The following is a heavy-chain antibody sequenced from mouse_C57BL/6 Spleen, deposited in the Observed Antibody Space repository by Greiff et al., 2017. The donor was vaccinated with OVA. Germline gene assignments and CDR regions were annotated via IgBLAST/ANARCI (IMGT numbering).Heavy chain of an antibody. Sequence: QVQLQQPGTDLVKPGASVKLSCKASGYTFTSYWMHWVKQRPGQGLEWIGNINPSNGGTNYNEKFKSKATLTVDKSSSTAYMQLSSLTSEDSAVYYCARNYYGSRNYYAMDYWGQGTSVTVSS. CDR3: ARNYYGSRNYYAMDY. V-gene: IGHV1-53*01. CDR1: GYTFTSYW. CDR2: INPSNGGT. J-gene: IGHJ4*01. D-gene: IGHD1-1*01.